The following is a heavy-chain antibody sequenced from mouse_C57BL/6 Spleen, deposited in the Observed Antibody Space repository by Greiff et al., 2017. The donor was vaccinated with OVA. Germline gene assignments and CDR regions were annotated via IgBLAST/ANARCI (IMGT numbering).Heavy chain of an antibody. CDR2: ISSGSSTI. D-gene: IGHD1-2*01. CDR1: GFTFSDYG. J-gene: IGHJ4*01. Sequence: DVKLVESGGGLVKPGGSLKLSCAASGFTFSDYGMHWVRQAPEKGLEWVAYISSGSSTIYYADTVKGRFTISRDKAKNTLFLQMTSLRSEDTAMYYCARRYYGGNAMDYWGQGTSVTVSS. CDR3: ARRYYGGNAMDY. V-gene: IGHV5-17*01.